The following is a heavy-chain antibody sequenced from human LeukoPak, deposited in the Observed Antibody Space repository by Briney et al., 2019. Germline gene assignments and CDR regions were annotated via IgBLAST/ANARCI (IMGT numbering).Heavy chain of an antibody. Sequence: GGSLRLSCAASGFTFSSYWMSWVRQAPGKGLEWVANIKQDGSEKYYVDSVKGRFTISRDNAKNSLYLQMNSLRAEDTAVYCCASLNRGRRGDWFDPWGQGTLVTVSS. D-gene: IGHD3-10*01. J-gene: IGHJ5*02. CDR1: GFTFSSYW. CDR2: IKQDGSEK. V-gene: IGHV3-7*01. CDR3: ASLNRGRRGDWFDP.